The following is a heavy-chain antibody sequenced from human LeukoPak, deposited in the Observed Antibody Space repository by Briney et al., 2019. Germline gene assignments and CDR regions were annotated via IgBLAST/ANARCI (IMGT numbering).Heavy chain of an antibody. V-gene: IGHV5-51*01. D-gene: IGHD3-22*01. Sequence: GESLKISCKGSGYSFTSYWIAWVRQMPGKGLEWMVIIYPGYSDTRHSPSFQGQVTISADKSISTDYLQWSSLKASDTAMYYCARLSRVVLTYGMDVWGKGTTVTVSS. J-gene: IGHJ6*04. CDR1: GYSFTSYW. CDR2: IYPGYSDT. CDR3: ARLSRVVLTYGMDV.